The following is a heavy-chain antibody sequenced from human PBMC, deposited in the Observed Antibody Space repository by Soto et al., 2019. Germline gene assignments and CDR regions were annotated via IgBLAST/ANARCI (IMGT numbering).Heavy chain of an antibody. J-gene: IGHJ6*02. CDR1: GFTFSSYS. CDR2: ISSSSSYI. V-gene: IGHV3-21*01. CDR3: ARDPSYYYYYGMDV. Sequence: EVQLVESGGGLVKPGGSLRLSCAASGFTFSSYSMNWVRQAPGKGLEWVSSISSSSSYIYYADSVKGRFTISRDNAKNSLYLQMNSLRAEDTAVYYCARDPSYYYYYGMDVWGQGTTVTVSS.